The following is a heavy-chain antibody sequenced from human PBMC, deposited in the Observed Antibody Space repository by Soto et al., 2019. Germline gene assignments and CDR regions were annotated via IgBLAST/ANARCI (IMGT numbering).Heavy chain of an antibody. J-gene: IGHJ6*02. CDR3: ARNYYDILTGTVYYYYGMDV. Sequence: SGPTLVNPTQTLTLTFTFSGFSLSTSGMCVSWIRQPPGKALEWLARIDWDDDKYYSTSLKTRLTISKDTSKNQVVLTMTNMDPVDTATYYCARNYYDILTGTVYYYYGMDVWGQGTTVTVSS. CDR2: IDWDDDK. D-gene: IGHD3-9*01. V-gene: IGHV2-70*11. CDR1: GFSLSTSGMC.